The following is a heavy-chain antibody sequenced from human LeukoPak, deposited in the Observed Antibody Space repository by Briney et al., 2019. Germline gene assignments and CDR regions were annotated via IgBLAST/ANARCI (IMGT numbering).Heavy chain of an antibody. J-gene: IGHJ3*02. CDR1: GFTFSRFR. V-gene: IGHV3-7*01. Sequence: GGSLRLSCAASGFTFSRFRMSWVRQPPGKGLEWVANINQDGSEICYVDSVKGRFTVSTDNAKNSLYLQMTSLRAEDTAVYYCAREDEYYDYVWGSYRNDAFDIWGQGTMVTVSS. CDR3: AREDEYYDYVWGSYRNDAFDI. CDR2: INQDGSEI. D-gene: IGHD3-16*02.